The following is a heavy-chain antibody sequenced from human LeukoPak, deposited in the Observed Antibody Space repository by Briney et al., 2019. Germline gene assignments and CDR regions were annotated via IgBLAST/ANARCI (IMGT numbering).Heavy chain of an antibody. CDR3: ARGVDIEATDQY. J-gene: IGHJ4*02. CDR2: MNPNSGNT. V-gene: IGHV1-8*01. D-gene: IGHD5-12*01. Sequence: ASVKVSCKASGYTFTSYDINWVRQATGQGLEWMGWMNPNSGNTGYAQKFQGRVTMTRNTSISTAYMELSSLRSEDTAVYYCARGVDIEATDQYWGQGTLVTVSS. CDR1: GYTFTSYD.